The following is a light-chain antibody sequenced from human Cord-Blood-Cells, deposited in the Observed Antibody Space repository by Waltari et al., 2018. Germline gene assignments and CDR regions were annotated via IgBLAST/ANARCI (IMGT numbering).Light chain of an antibody. Sequence: QSALTQPASVSGSPGQSLPIPCPGTSSDVGGYHYVSWYQQHPGKAPKLMIYEVSNRPSGVSNRFSGSKSGNTAALTISGLQAEDEADYYCSSYTSSSTVVFGGGTKLTVL. J-gene: IGLJ2*01. CDR2: EVS. V-gene: IGLV2-14*01. CDR1: SSDVGGYHY. CDR3: SSYTSSSTVV.